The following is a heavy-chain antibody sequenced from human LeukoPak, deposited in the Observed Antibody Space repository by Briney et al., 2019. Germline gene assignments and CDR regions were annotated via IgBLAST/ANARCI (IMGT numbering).Heavy chain of an antibody. CDR2: ISYDGSNK. D-gene: IGHD3-22*01. V-gene: IGHV3-30-3*01. J-gene: IGHJ4*02. CDR3: ARDPPYDSSGYYFDY. Sequence: GGSLRLSCAATGFTFSSYAMHWVRQAPDKGLEWVAVISYDGSNKYYADSVKGRFTISRDNSKNTLYLQMNSLRAEDTAVYYCARDPPYDSSGYYFDYWGQGTLVTVSS. CDR1: GFTFSSYA.